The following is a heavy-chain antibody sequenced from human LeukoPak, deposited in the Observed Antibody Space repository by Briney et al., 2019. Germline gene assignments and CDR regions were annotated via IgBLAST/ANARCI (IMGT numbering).Heavy chain of an antibody. CDR1: GGTFSSYA. Sequence: SVKVSCKASGGTFSSYAISWVRQAPGQGLEWMGGITPIFGTANYAQKFQGRVTITADESTSTAYMELSSLRSEDTAVYYCAANGTTYYYDSSGYYVKQNFDYWGQGTLVTVSS. CDR3: AANGTTYYYDSSGYYVKQNFDY. D-gene: IGHD3-22*01. CDR2: ITPIFGTA. V-gene: IGHV1-69*01. J-gene: IGHJ4*02.